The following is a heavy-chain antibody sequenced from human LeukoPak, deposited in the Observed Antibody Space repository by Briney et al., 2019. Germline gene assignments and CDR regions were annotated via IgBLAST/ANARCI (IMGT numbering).Heavy chain of an antibody. D-gene: IGHD3-22*01. Sequence: GGSLRLSCAAAGFTFSDAWMNWVRQAPGKGLEWVGRIKSNSDGGTTDHAASVKGRFTISRDDSKNTLYLQMNSLKTEDTAVYYCTTGWLEQGYWGQGTLVTVSS. J-gene: IGHJ4*02. CDR1: GFTFSDAW. CDR2: IKSNSDGGTT. CDR3: TTGWLEQGY. V-gene: IGHV3-15*07.